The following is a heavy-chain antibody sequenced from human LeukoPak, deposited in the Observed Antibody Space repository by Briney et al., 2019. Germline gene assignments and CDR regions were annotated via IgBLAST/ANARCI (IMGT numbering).Heavy chain of an antibody. Sequence: PGGSLRLSCAASGFTFSSYWMHLVRQAPGKGLVWVSRINSDGSSTSYADSVKGRFTISRDNAKNTLYLQMNSLRAEDTAVYYCARADDYGDYPSYWGQGTLVTVSS. V-gene: IGHV3-74*01. CDR2: INSDGSST. J-gene: IGHJ4*02. CDR1: GFTFSSYW. CDR3: ARADDYGDYPSY. D-gene: IGHD4-17*01.